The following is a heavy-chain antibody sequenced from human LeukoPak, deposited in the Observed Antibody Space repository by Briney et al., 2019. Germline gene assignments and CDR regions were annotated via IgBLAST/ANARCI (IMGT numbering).Heavy chain of an antibody. CDR1: GYTFTTHD. D-gene: IGHD3-22*01. CDR3: ARVAGDSSGYYWFDY. CDR2: ISAYNGNT. V-gene: IGHV1-18*01. Sequence: ASVKVSCKASGYTFTTHDINWVRQAPGQGLEWMGWISAYNGNTNYAQKLQGRVTMTTDTSTSTAYMELRSLRSDDTAVYYCARVAGDSSGYYWFDYWGQGTLVTVSS. J-gene: IGHJ4*02.